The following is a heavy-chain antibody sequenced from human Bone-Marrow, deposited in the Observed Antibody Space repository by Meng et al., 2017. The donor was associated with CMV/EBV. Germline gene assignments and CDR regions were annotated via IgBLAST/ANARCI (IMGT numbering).Heavy chain of an antibody. Sequence: GESLKISCAASGFTFSSHAKTWVRRAPGKGLEWVANIKEDGSEKYYVDSVKDRFTVGRDNAKNSLTLQMDSPRDDDTAVYFCARLAVIGRFSDNWGQGALVTVSS. V-gene: IGHV3-7*01. CDR3: ARLAVIGRFSDN. J-gene: IGHJ4*02. CDR2: IKEDGSEK. D-gene: IGHD1-26*01. CDR1: GFTFSSHA.